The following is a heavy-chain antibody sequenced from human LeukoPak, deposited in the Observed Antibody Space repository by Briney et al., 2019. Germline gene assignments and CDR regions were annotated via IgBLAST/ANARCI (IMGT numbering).Heavy chain of an antibody. CDR1: GFTFSGYG. D-gene: IGHD1-26*01. CDR3: AKVREWELLRPLFDY. V-gene: IGHV3-30*02. J-gene: IGHJ4*02. CDR2: IRYDGSNK. Sequence: GGSLRLSCAASGFTFSGYGMHWVRQAPGKGLEWVAFIRYDGSNKCYADSVKGRFTISRDNSKNTLYLQMNSLRTEDTAVYYCAKVREWELLRPLFDYWGQGTLVTVSS.